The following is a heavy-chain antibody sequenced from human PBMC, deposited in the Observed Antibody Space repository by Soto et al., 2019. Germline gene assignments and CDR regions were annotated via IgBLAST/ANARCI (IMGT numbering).Heavy chain of an antibody. CDR2: ISAYNGNT. J-gene: IGHJ6*02. D-gene: IGHD3-3*01. Sequence: ASVKVSCKASGYTFTSYGISWVRQAPGQGLEWMGWISAYNGNTNYAQKLQGRVTMTTDTSTSTAYMQLRSLRSDDTAVYYCARDAFSFWSGYYMAYCMDAWGQGTTVTVSS. V-gene: IGHV1-18*04. CDR3: ARDAFSFWSGYYMAYCMDA. CDR1: GYTFTSYG.